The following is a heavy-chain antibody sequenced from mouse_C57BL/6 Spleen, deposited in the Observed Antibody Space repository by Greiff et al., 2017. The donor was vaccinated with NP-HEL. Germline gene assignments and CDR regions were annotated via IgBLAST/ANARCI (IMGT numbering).Heavy chain of an antibody. CDR3: ASGLRSLYYFDY. D-gene: IGHD1-1*01. Sequence: QVQLQQPGAELVKPGASVKLSCKASGYTFTSYWMHWVKQRPGQGLEWIGMIHPNSGSTNYNEKFKSKATLTVDKSSSTAYMQLSSLTSEDSAVYYCASGLRSLYYFDYWGQGTTLTVSS. J-gene: IGHJ2*01. CDR1: GYTFTSYW. V-gene: IGHV1-64*01. CDR2: IHPNSGST.